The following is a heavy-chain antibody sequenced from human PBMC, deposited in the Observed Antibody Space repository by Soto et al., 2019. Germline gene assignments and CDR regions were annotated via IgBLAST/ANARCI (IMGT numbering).Heavy chain of an antibody. V-gene: IGHV3-21*01. Sequence: WGSLRPPCAASGFTSSRYTRNWVLQAPGKGLEWVSSISTTSSFIYSADSVKGRFTISRDNAKNSLYLQMNSLRAEDTAVYYWVREGSLYADSVSNCVDYCGQGALVTVSS. CDR1: GFTSSRYT. CDR2: ISTTSSFI. J-gene: IGHJ4*02. CDR3: VREGSLYADSVSNCVDY. D-gene: IGHD2-2*02.